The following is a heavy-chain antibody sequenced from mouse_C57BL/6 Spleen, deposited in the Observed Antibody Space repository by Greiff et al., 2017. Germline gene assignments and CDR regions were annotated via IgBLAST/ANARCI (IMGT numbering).Heavy chain of an antibody. V-gene: IGHV3-6*01. J-gene: IGHJ3*01. CDR3: ARGDYDTWFAY. Sequence: EVQLQQSGPGLVKPSQSLSLTCSVTGYSITSGYYWNWIRQFPGNKLEWMGYKNYDGSNNYNPSLKNRISITRDTSKNQFFLKLNSVTTEDTATYYCARGDYDTWFAYWGQGTLVTVSA. D-gene: IGHD2-4*01. CDR2: KNYDGSN. CDR1: GYSITSGYY.